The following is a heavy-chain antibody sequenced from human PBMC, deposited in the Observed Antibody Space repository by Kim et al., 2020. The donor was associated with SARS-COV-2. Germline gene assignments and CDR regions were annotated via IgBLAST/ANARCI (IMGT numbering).Heavy chain of an antibody. V-gene: IGHV1-2*06. CDR3: ARDRGGSSGY. D-gene: IGHD3-22*01. CDR2: INPNRGDT. CDR1: GYTFTDYF. Sequence: ASVKVSCKASGYTFTDYFIHWVRQAPGQGLEWLGRINPNRGDTNYAQKFQGRVTMTRDTSISTAYMELSRLGSNDTAVYYCARDRGGSSGYWGQGTLVTVSS. J-gene: IGHJ4*02.